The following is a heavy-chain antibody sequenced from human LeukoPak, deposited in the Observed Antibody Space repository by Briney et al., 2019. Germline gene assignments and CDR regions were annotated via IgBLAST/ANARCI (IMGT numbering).Heavy chain of an antibody. CDR3: TRDRSNSRTRDAFDI. CDR1: GFAVSGRY. Sequence: PGGSLRLSCAASGFAVSGRYMSWVRQAPGIGLEWVSVIYTGGSTYYGDSVKGRFTISRDICQNTVYLQMNSLRAEDTAVYYCTRDRSNSRTRDAFDIWGQGTMVSVSS. D-gene: IGHD2-2*01. V-gene: IGHV3-53*01. J-gene: IGHJ3*02. CDR2: IYTGGST.